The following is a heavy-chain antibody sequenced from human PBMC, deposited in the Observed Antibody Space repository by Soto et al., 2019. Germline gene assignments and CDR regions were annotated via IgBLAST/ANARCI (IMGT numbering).Heavy chain of an antibody. V-gene: IGHV4-59*01. J-gene: IGHJ3*02. CDR1: GASISSSY. CDR2: VYYSGST. Sequence: SETLSLTCPFSGASISSSYWIWIRQSPGKGLEWIGYVYYSGSTNYNPSLKSRVTISVDTSKNQFSLKLSSVTAADTAVYYCARGYYDTSGQSNTFDIWGQGTMVTVSS. CDR3: ARGYYDTSGQSNTFDI. D-gene: IGHD3-22*01.